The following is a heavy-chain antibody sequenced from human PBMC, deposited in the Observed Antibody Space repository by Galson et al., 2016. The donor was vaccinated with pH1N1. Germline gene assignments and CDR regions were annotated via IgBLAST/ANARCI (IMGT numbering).Heavy chain of an antibody. D-gene: IGHD7-27*01. CDR2: IYPGDSDT. J-gene: IGHJ6*03. CDR3: ARVGNGDPGYYYYMDV. CDR1: EYRFDKHW. Sequence: QSGAEVKKPGESLKISCQGSEYRFDKHWIAWVRQMPGKGLECMGIIYPGDSDTRCSPSFQGLVTISADKSIGTAYLQWSSLKASDSAMYYCARVGNGDPGYYYYMDVWGKGTTVTVSS. V-gene: IGHV5-51*03.